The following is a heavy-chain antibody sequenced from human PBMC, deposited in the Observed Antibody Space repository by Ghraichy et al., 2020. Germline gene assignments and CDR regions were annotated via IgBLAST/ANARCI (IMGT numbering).Heavy chain of an antibody. CDR3: ARDGNVLRFLEWLSSKYYYGMDV. V-gene: IGHV3-33*01. Sequence: GESLNISCAASGFTFSSYGMHWVRQAPGKGLEWVAVIWYDGSNKYYADSVKGRFTISRDNSKNTLYLQMNSLRAEDTAVYYCARDGNVLRFLEWLSSKYYYGMDVWGQGTTVTVSS. D-gene: IGHD3-3*01. CDR1: GFTFSSYG. CDR2: IWYDGSNK. J-gene: IGHJ6*02.